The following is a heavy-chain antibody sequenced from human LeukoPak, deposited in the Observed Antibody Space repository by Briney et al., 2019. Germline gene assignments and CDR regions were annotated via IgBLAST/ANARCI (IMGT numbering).Heavy chain of an antibody. CDR2: ISYDGSNK. CDR1: GFTFSSYA. CDR3: ARESGATHDAFDI. V-gene: IGHV3-30*04. J-gene: IGHJ3*02. D-gene: IGHD1-26*01. Sequence: GGSLRLSCAASGFTFSSYAMHWVRQAPGKGLEWVAVISYDGSNKYYADSVKGRFTISRDNSKNTLYLQMNSLRAEDTAVYYCARESGATHDAFDIWGQGTMVTVSS.